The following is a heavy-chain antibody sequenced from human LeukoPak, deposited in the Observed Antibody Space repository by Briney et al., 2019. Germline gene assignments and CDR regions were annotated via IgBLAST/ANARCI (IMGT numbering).Heavy chain of an antibody. Sequence: SQTLSLTCTVSGGSISSYYWSWIRQPPGKGLEWIGYIYYSGSTNYNPSLKSRVTISVDTSKNQFSLKLSSVTAADTAVYCCARAYYDILTGYSDGMDVWGQGTTVTVSS. CDR2: IYYSGST. D-gene: IGHD3-9*01. J-gene: IGHJ6*02. CDR3: ARAYYDILTGYSDGMDV. CDR1: GGSISSYY. V-gene: IGHV4-59*01.